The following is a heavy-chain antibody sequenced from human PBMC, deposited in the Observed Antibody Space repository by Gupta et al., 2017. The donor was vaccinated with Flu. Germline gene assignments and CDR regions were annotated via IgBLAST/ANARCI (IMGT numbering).Heavy chain of an antibody. D-gene: IGHD1-26*01. J-gene: IGHJ4*02. Sequence: EVQLLESGGGLVQLGGSMRLPGAASGFTFSAYATSWVRQAPGKGLEWVSAVSGSGENTYYADSVKGRFTISRDNSKNTLYLQMNSLRAGDTAVYYCAKGYLKVGSDYWGRGTLVTVSS. CDR3: AKGYLKVGSDY. CDR1: GFTFSAYA. V-gene: IGHV3-23*01. CDR2: VSGSGENT.